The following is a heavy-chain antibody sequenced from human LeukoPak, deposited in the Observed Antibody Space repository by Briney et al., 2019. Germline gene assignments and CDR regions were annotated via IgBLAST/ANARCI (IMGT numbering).Heavy chain of an antibody. V-gene: IGHV4-61*10. CDR1: GGSISSGSYY. Sequence: PSETLSLTCTVSGGSISSGSYYWSWIRQPAGKGLEWIGHIYYSENTNYNPSLKSRVTISVDTSKNQFSLNLSSVTAADTAVYYCARVKEYCSSTSCSKNFDYWGQGTLVTVSS. D-gene: IGHD2-2*01. CDR2: IYYSENT. CDR3: ARVKEYCSSTSCSKNFDY. J-gene: IGHJ4*02.